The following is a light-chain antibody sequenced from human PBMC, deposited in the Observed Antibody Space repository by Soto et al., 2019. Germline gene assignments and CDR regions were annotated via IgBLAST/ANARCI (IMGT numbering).Light chain of an antibody. V-gene: IGKV1-27*01. J-gene: IGKJ4*01. CDR2: ATS. Sequence: DIQLTQSPSSLSASVGDRVTITCRASQAISSYLAWYQQKPGKVPELLIYATSTLQSGAPSRFSGRGSGTDFTLTISSLQREDVATYYCHKYNHAPTFGGGTKVEIK. CDR3: HKYNHAPT. CDR1: QAISSY.